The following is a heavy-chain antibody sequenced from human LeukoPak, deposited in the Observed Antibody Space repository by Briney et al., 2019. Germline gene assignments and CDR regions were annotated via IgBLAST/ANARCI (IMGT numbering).Heavy chain of an antibody. CDR3: AKEGLYYGSEYYFDY. CDR2: TRFDGTIK. V-gene: IGHV3-30*02. D-gene: IGHD3-10*01. Sequence: GGSLRLSCAASGFTFSNYGMHWVRQAPGKGLEWVSYTRFDGTIKYYAGSVKGRFTISRDNSKNTLYLQMNSLRAEDTAVYYCAKEGLYYGSEYYFDYWGQGTLVTVSS. CDR1: GFTFSNYG. J-gene: IGHJ4*02.